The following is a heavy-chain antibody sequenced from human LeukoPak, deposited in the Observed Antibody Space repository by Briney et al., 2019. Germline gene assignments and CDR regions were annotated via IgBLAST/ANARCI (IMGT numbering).Heavy chain of an antibody. CDR3: ARGPPYCSSTSCSKGSYYYYYYMDV. CDR2: ISSSGSTI. D-gene: IGHD2-2*01. V-gene: IGHV3-11*01. J-gene: IGHJ6*03. Sequence: AGSLRLSCAASGFTFSDYYMSWIRQAPGKGLEWVSYISSSGSTIYYADSVKGRFTISRDNAKNSLYLQMNSLRAEDTAVYYCARGPPYCSSTSCSKGSYYYYYYMDVWGKGTTVTVSS. CDR1: GFTFSDYY.